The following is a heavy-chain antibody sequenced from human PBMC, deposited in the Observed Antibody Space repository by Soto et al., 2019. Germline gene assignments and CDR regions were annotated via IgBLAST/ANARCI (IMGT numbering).Heavy chain of an antibody. D-gene: IGHD2-21*02. V-gene: IGHV4-30-4*08. CDR3: AREDDGGDRDYYGLDV. CDR2: IYYSGSI. J-gene: IGHJ6*02. Sequence: PSETLSLTCTVSGGSISSSSYYWGWIRQPPGKGLEWIGYIYYSGSINYNPSFKSRVTISVDTSKNQFSLQLSSVTAADTAVYFCAREDDGGDRDYYGLDVWGQGTTVTVSS. CDR1: GGSISSSSYY.